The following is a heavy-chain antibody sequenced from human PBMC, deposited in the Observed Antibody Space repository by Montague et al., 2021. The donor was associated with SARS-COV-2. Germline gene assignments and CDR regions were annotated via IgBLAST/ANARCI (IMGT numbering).Heavy chain of an antibody. J-gene: IGHJ4*02. CDR1: GFTYRGSW. CDR2: INADGNEQ. Sequence: SLRLSCAASGFTYRGSWMSWVRQAPGKGLEWVANINADGNEQNYVDSVKGRFTISRDNAQNSLYLRLRSLRVEDTSLYYCARSLFSSGSFWGQGTLVTVSS. D-gene: IGHD3-10*01. CDR3: ARSLFSSGSF. V-gene: IGHV3-7*01.